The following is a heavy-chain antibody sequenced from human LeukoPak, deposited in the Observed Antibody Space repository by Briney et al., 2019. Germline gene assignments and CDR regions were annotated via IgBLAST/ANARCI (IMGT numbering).Heavy chain of an antibody. CDR3: AKVVIAAAVYFDY. CDR1: GFTVSSYA. V-gene: IGHV3-23*01. J-gene: IGHJ4*02. D-gene: IGHD6-13*01. CDR2: ISGSGGST. Sequence: PGGSLRLSCAASGFTVSSYAMGSVRQAPGRGLEWVSAISGSGGSTYYADSVKGQFTISRESTKYTLYLQMKRRRAELTAVYYCAKVVIAAAVYFDYGGQGTLVTVSS.